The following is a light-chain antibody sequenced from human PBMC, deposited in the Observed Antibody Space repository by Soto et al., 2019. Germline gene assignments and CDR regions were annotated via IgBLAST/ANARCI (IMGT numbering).Light chain of an antibody. V-gene: IGLV2-11*01. CDR2: GVS. CDR1: SSDVGGYNY. J-gene: IGLJ1*01. Sequence: QSALTQPRSVSGSPGQSVTISCTGTSSDVGGYNYVSWYQQHPGKAPKLLIYGVSEWPSGVPDRFSGSKSGSTASLTISGLQAEDEADYYCCSYADSNSYVFGTGTKVTVL. CDR3: CSYADSNSYV.